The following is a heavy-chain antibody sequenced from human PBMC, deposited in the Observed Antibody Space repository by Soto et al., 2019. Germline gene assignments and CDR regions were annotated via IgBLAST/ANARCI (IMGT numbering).Heavy chain of an antibody. Sequence: ASVKVSCKASGYTFTGYYMHWVRQAPGQGLEWMGWINPNSGGTNYAPKFQGWVTMTRDTSISTAYMELSRLRSDDTAVYYCARVIAYYGSGSSSEHHSFDYWGQGTLVTVS. CDR2: INPNSGGT. CDR1: GYTFTGYY. V-gene: IGHV1-2*04. J-gene: IGHJ4*02. CDR3: ARVIAYYGSGSSSEHHSFDY. D-gene: IGHD3-10*01.